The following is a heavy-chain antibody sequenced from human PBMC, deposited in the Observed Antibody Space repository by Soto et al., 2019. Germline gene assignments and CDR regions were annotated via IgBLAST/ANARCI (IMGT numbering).Heavy chain of an antibody. CDR1: GYSFTGYW. J-gene: IGHJ5*02. CDR3: AGGGCSYCNCFEP. D-gene: IGHD5-18*01. V-gene: IGHV5-51*01. Sequence: PGASLKISCKGSGYSFTGYWIGWVRQMPGKGLEWIVTIYPGDSDTRYSPSFQGQVTISADKSISTAYLQWSSLKASDTAMYYCAGGGCSYCNCFEPWGQGTLVPVSS. CDR2: IYPGDSDT.